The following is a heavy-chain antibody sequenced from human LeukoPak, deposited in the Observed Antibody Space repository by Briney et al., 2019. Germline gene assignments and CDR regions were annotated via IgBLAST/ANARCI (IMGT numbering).Heavy chain of an antibody. Sequence: GGSLRLSRAASGFTFSSYGMHWVRQAPGKGLEWVAVISYDGSNKYYADSVKGRFTISRDNSKNTLYLQMNSLRAEDTAVYYCAKDVKRYSSSWYFDYWGQGTLVTVSS. V-gene: IGHV3-30*18. CDR3: AKDVKRYSSSWYFDY. CDR1: GFTFSSYG. J-gene: IGHJ4*02. D-gene: IGHD6-13*01. CDR2: ISYDGSNK.